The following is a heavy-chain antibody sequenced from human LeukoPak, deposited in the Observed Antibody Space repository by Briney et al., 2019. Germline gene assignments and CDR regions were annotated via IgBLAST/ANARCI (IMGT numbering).Heavy chain of an antibody. Sequence: GGSLRPSCAASGFTFSNAWMSWIRQAPGKGLEWVGRIKSKTDGGTTDYAAPVKGRFTISRDDSKSIAYLQMNSLKIEDTAVYYCTRWGPTVSFDYWGQGTLVTVSS. J-gene: IGHJ4*02. CDR1: GFTFSNAW. CDR2: IKSKTDGGTT. V-gene: IGHV3-15*01. D-gene: IGHD4-17*01. CDR3: TRWGPTVSFDY.